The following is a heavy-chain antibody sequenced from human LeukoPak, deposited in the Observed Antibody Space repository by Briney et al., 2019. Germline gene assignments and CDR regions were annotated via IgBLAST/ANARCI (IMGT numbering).Heavy chain of an antibody. CDR1: GFTFDDYA. D-gene: IGHD5-24*01. CDR3: AKGSRIGRWLPLDY. CDR2: INYNSGSI. V-gene: IGHV3-9*01. J-gene: IGHJ4*02. Sequence: GGSLRLSCAASGFTFDDYAMHWVRQAPGKGLEWVSSINYNSGSIDYADSVKGRFTISRDNAKSSLYLQMNSLRAEDTALYYCAKGSRIGRWLPLDYWGQGALVTASS.